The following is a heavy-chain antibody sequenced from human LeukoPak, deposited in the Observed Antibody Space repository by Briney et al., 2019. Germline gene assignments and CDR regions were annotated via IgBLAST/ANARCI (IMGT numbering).Heavy chain of an antibody. V-gene: IGHV3-9*03. D-gene: IGHD4-17*01. J-gene: IGHJ4*02. Sequence: GGSLRLSCAASGFTFDDYAMHWVRQAPGKGLEWVSSIVWNSGRMDYADSVKGRFIISRDNAKNSLYLQMNSLRTEDMALYYCAMAVSYSPTGTYDYWGQGTLVTVSS. CDR3: AMAVSYSPTGTYDY. CDR1: GFTFDDYA. CDR2: IVWNSGRM.